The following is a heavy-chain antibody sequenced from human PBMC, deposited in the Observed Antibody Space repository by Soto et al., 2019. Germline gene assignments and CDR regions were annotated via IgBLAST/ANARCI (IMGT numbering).Heavy chain of an antibody. CDR1: GYTFTTYG. CDR2: FSAHNGYT. CDR3: PRDESPSSDLYDAVDI. D-gene: IGHD6-19*01. J-gene: IGHJ3*02. V-gene: IGHV1-18*01. Sequence: QVQLVQSGAEVKKPGASVNVSCKASGYTFTTYGISWVRQAPGQGLEWLGWFSAHNGYTNYAQKLQGRVTMTTDTSTSTAYMETRSLRSDATPVYSCPRDESPSSDLYDAVDIWGQGTMVTVSS.